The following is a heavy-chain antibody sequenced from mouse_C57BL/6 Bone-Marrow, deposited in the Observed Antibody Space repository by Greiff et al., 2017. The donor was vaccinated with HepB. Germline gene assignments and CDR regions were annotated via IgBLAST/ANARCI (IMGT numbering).Heavy chain of an antibody. J-gene: IGHJ3*01. CDR2: INPNNGGT. Sequence: EVQLQQSGPELVKPGASVKISCKASGYTFTDYYINWVKQSHGKSLEWIGDINPNNGGTSYNQKFKGKATLTVDKSSSTAYMELRSLTSEDSAVYYCAREEGTWFAYWGQGTLVTVSA. CDR3: AREEGTWFAY. V-gene: IGHV1-26*01. CDR1: GYTFTDYY.